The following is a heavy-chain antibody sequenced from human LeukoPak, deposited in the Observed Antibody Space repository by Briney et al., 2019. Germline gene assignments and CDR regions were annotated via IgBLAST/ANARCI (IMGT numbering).Heavy chain of an antibody. V-gene: IGHV3-53*01. CDR1: RFTVSSNF. D-gene: IGHD2-21*01. J-gene: IGHJ4*02. CDR2: IYSGGST. Sequence: GGSLRLSCAASRFTVSSNFLSWVRQPPGKGLEWVSDIYSGGSTYYADSVKGRFTISRDNSKNTLYLQMNSLRAEDTAVYYCTRGGGGSFPHYWGQGTLVTVSS. CDR3: TRGGGGSFPHY.